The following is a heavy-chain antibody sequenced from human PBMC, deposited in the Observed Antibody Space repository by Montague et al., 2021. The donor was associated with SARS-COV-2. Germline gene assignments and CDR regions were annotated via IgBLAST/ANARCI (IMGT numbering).Heavy chain of an antibody. Sequence: KPSLKSRVNISVDTSKNQFSVKLRSVTAADTAVYYCARNMITCGGGITAMDVWGKGTTVTVSS. V-gene: IGHV4-59*01. J-gene: IGHJ6*04. D-gene: IGHD3-16*01. CDR3: ARNMITCGGGITAMDV.